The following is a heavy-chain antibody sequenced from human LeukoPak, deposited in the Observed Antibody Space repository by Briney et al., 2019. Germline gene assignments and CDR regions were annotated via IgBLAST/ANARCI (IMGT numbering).Heavy chain of an antibody. CDR2: IKSDGSTT. CDR3: TRRVSTTRWFDP. V-gene: IGHV3-74*01. CDR1: GFTFSSYW. D-gene: IGHD2-15*01. Sequence: PGGSLRLSCAASGFTFSSYWMRWVRQAPGKGLVWVSRIKSDGSTTNYADSVKGRFTISRDNAENTLYLQMNSLRVEDTAVYYCTRRVSTTRWFDPWGQGTLVTVSS. J-gene: IGHJ5*02.